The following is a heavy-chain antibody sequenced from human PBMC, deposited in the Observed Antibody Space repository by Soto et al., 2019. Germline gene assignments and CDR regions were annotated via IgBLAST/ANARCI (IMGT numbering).Heavy chain of an antibody. Sequence: EAQLLESGGDLVQSGGSLRLSCAASGFTFSIYGMTWVRQAPGKGLEWVSAISGSGCSTYYADSVKGRFTISRDNSNNTLYLQMNSLRVEDTAVYYCAKRDQQCWGQGTLVTVSS. J-gene: IGHJ4*02. CDR2: ISGSGCST. D-gene: IGHD6-19*01. V-gene: IGHV3-23*01. CDR3: AKRDQQC. CDR1: GFTFSIYG.